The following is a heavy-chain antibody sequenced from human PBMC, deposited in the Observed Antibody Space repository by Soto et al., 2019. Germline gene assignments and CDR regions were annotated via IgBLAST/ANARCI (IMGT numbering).Heavy chain of an antibody. J-gene: IGHJ5*02. CDR2: IKQDGSEK. CDR1: GFTFSSYW. Sequence: GGSLRLSCAASGFTFSSYWMSWVRQAPGKGLEWVANIKQDGSEKYYVDSVKGRFTISRDNAKNSLYLQMNSLRAEDTAVYYCARDPPVDTAMVTWFDPWGQGTLVTVSS. CDR3: ARDPPVDTAMVTWFDP. V-gene: IGHV3-7*01. D-gene: IGHD5-18*01.